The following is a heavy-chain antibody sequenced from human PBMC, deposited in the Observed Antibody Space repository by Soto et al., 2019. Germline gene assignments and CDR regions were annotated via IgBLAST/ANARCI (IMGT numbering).Heavy chain of an antibody. CDR1: GAPISSNDYF. V-gene: IGHV4-39*01. D-gene: IGHD2-15*01. J-gene: IGHJ4*02. Sequence: PSETLSLTCSVSGAPISSNDYFWAWIRQPPGRGLEFIASMHASGGTYHASSLKSRATMSLDTSKDQFSLKLQSVTAADTGTYYCAAIVVGAPRHSDVDHWGQGTLVTVSS. CDR2: MHASGGT. CDR3: AAIVVGAPRHSDVDH.